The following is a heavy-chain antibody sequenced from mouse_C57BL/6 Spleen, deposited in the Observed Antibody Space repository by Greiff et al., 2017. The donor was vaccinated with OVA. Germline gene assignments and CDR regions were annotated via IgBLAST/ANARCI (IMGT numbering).Heavy chain of an antibody. CDR1: GYTFTSYW. Sequence: QVQLQQPGAELVRPGSSVKLSCKASGYTFTSYWMDWVKQRPGQGLEWIGNIYTSDSENHYNQKVKDKATLNVDKSSRKAYMQLSRLTSADSAVYSCAYYSGSISAWFAYWGQGTLVTVSA. V-gene: IGHV1-61*01. D-gene: IGHD1-1*01. CDR3: AYYSGSISAWFAY. CDR2: IYTSDSEN. J-gene: IGHJ3*01.